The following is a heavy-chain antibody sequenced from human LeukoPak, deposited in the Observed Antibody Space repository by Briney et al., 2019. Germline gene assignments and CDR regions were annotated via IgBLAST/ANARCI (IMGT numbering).Heavy chain of an antibody. J-gene: IGHJ4*01. V-gene: IGHV3-74*01. CDR2: IKSDVGNT. CDR1: GYSFSTDW. CDR3: TAIRPDY. Sequence: PGGSLRLSCAATGYSFSTDWMHWVRQAPGKGLGWVARIKSDVGNTDYADSVKGRFTISRDDANNILYLQMNSLRVEDTAVYYCTAIRPDYCGKGTVVTASS. D-gene: IGHD2-21*02.